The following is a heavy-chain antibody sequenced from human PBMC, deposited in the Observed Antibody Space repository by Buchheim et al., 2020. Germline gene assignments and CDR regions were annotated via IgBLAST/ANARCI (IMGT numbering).Heavy chain of an antibody. D-gene: IGHD2-2*01. V-gene: IGHV3-74*01. CDR2: ISGNGDRT. Sequence: EVQLVESGGGLVQSGGSLRLSCAASGFAFSNYWMHWVRQTPGEGLVWVSSISGNGDRTYSADSVKGRFTISRDNSKNTLYLQMNSLRADDTAIYYCAKGYCSSTSCYSLYYYYGMDVWGQGTT. CDR1: GFAFSNYW. CDR3: AKGYCSSTSCYSLYYYYGMDV. J-gene: IGHJ6*02.